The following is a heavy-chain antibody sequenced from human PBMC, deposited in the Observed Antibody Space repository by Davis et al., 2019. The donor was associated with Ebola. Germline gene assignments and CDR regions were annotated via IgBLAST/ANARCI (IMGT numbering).Heavy chain of an antibody. CDR3: ARAQFPTTSDH. CDR2: INPNSGGT. D-gene: IGHD1-1*01. CDR1: GYTFTGYY. V-gene: IGHV1-2*06. J-gene: IGHJ4*02. Sequence: AASVKVSCKASGYTFTGYYMHWVRQAPGQGLEWMGRINPNSGGTNYAQNVQGRVTMTTDTSTSTAYMEVGSLRSDDTAAYYCARAQFPTTSDHWGQGTLVTVSS.